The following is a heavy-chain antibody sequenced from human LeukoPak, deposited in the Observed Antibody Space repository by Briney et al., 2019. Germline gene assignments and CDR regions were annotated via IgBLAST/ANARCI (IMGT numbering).Heavy chain of an antibody. CDR2: IRYDGSNK. Sequence: PGGSLRLSCAASGFTFSSYGMHWVRQAPGKGLEWAAFIRYDGSNKYYADSVKGRFTISRDNSKNTLYLQMNSLRAEDTAVYYCAKDGETIFGVVISIDYWGQGTLVTVSS. D-gene: IGHD3-3*01. CDR1: GFTFSSYG. J-gene: IGHJ4*02. CDR3: AKDGETIFGVVISIDY. V-gene: IGHV3-30*02.